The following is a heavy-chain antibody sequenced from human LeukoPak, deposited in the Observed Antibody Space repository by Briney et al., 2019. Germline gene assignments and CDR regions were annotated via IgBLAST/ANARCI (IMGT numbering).Heavy chain of an antibody. CDR1: GFTFGDYA. V-gene: IGHV3-49*03. CDR2: IRSKACGGTT. J-gene: IGHJ4*02. D-gene: IGHD2-2*01. CDR3: ARGGVYCSSVSCSVDY. Sequence: AGGSLRLSCTASGFTFGDYAMSWFRQAPGKGLEWVGFIRSKACGGTTENAASVKGRFTISRDDSKSIAYLQMNSLKTEDTAVYYCARGGVYCSSVSCSVDYWGQGILVTVSS.